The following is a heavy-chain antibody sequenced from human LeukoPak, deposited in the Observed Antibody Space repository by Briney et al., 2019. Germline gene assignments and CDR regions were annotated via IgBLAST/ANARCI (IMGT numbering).Heavy chain of an antibody. Sequence: SETLSLTCAVYGGSFSGYYWSWIRQPPGKGLEWIGEINHSGSTNYNPSLKSRVTISVDTSKNQFSLKLSSVTAADTAVYYCARDRELGYYYDSSGYQKLDAFDIWGQGTMVTVSS. CDR3: ARDRELGYYYDSSGYQKLDAFDI. CDR2: INHSGST. V-gene: IGHV4-34*01. D-gene: IGHD3-22*01. J-gene: IGHJ3*02. CDR1: GGSFSGYY.